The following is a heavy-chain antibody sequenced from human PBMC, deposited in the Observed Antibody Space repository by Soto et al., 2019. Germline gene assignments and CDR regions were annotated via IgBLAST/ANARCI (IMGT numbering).Heavy chain of an antibody. J-gene: IGHJ4*02. CDR3: ATPLDTAMARLDFLD. CDR2: LSATGASP. V-gene: IGHV3-23*01. Sequence: EVQLLESGGGLVQPGGSLRLSCAASGFTFNNYAMSWVRQAPGKGLEWVSALSATGASPYYADSVRGRFTISRDNRKNTVYLQMNGLRVEATAIYYCATPLDTAMARLDFLDWGKGTLVTVSS. D-gene: IGHD5-18*01. CDR1: GFTFNNYA.